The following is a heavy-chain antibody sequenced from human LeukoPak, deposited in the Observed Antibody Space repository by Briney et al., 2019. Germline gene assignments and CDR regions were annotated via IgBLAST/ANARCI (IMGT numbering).Heavy chain of an antibody. CDR1: GGSISNTNW. CDR2: IFHTGST. CDR3: ARGEGYSYGPNWFDP. Sequence: SETLSLTCTVSGGSISNTNWWSWVRQPPGKGLEWIGDIFHTGSTNYNPSLKSRVTISVDKSKNQFSLNLYSVTAADTAVYYCARGEGYSYGPNWFDPWGQGTLVTVSS. D-gene: IGHD5-18*01. V-gene: IGHV4-4*02. J-gene: IGHJ5*02.